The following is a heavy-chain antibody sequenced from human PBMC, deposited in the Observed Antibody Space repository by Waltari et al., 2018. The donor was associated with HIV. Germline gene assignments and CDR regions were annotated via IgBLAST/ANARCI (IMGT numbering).Heavy chain of an antibody. J-gene: IGHJ4*02. CDR2: INHSGST. Sequence: QVQLHQWGAGLLQPPETLSLSCAVYGGSFGRQHCIWIRQPPGKGLEWIGEINHSGSTNYNPSLKSRVTISVDTSKNQFSLKLSSVTAADTAVYYCARDSGVGYGGLYYFDYWGQGTLVTVSS. CDR1: GGSFGRQH. V-gene: IGHV4-34*01. CDR3: ARDSGVGYGGLYYFDY. D-gene: IGHD4-17*01.